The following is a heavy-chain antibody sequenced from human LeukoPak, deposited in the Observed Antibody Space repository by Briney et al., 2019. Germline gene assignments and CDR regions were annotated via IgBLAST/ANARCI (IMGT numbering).Heavy chain of an antibody. D-gene: IGHD5-12*01. CDR1: GGPISSNY. CDR3: ATEVAPSDHYYYYGMDV. CDR2: IHYSGRT. Sequence: SETLSLTCTVSGGPISSNYWSWVRQPPGKGLEWIGYIHYSGRTNYNPSLKSRVTISVDTSKNQFSLKLSSVTAADTAVYYCATEVAPSDHYYYYGMDVWGQGTTVTVSS. V-gene: IGHV4-59*01. J-gene: IGHJ6*02.